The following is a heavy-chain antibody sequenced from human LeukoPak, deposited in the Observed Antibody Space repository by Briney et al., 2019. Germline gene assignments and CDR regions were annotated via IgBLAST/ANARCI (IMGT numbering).Heavy chain of an antibody. V-gene: IGHV4-4*07. J-gene: IGHJ3*02. CDR2: IYTSGST. CDR1: GGSISSYF. D-gene: IGHD1-1*01. Sequence: PSETLSLTCTVSGGSISSYFWAWIRQPAGKGLEWIGRIYTSGSTNSNPSLRGRVTMSLDTSKNQLFLRLRSVTAADTAVYYCVTRPDGRGTGPTENSPFDIWGQGTVVTVSS. CDR3: VTRPDGRGTGPTENSPFDI.